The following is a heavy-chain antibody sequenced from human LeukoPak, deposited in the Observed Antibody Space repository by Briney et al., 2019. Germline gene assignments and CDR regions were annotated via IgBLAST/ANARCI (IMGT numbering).Heavy chain of an antibody. Sequence: SQTPSLTCAISGDSVSSNSAAWNWIRQSPSRGLEWLGRTYYRSKWYNDYAVSVKSRITINPDTSKNQFSLKLSSVTAADTAVYYCARDVKSRRRQWFGELSVYYYYYMDVWGKGTTVTISS. V-gene: IGHV6-1*01. CDR1: GDSVSSNSAA. CDR3: ARDVKSRRRQWFGELSVYYYYYMDV. D-gene: IGHD3-10*01. CDR2: TYYRSKWYN. J-gene: IGHJ6*03.